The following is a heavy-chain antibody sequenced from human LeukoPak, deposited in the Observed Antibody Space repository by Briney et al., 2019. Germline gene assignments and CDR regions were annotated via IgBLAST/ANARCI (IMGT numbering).Heavy chain of an antibody. Sequence: GGSLRLSCAASGFTVSSYGMSWVRQAPGKGLEWVSVISGSGASTYYADSVKGRFTISRDNSKNTLYLQMNSLRAEDTAVYYCVPGDYDISMDVWGKGTRSPSP. CDR1: GFTVSSYG. V-gene: IGHV3-23*01. J-gene: IGHJ6*03. CDR2: ISGSGAST. CDR3: VPGDYDISMDV. D-gene: IGHD3-9*01.